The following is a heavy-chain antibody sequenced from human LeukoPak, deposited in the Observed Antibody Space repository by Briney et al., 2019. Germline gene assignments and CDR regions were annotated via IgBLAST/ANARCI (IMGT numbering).Heavy chain of an antibody. J-gene: IGHJ3*02. Sequence: GGSLRLSCAASGFTFSSYAMSWVRQAPGKGLEWVSAISGSGGSTYYADSVKGRFTISRDNAKNSLYLQMNSLRAEDTAVYYCARDSSSAIAFDIWGQGTMVTVSS. CDR1: GFTFSSYA. CDR2: ISGSGGST. D-gene: IGHD6-13*01. V-gene: IGHV3-23*01. CDR3: ARDSSSAIAFDI.